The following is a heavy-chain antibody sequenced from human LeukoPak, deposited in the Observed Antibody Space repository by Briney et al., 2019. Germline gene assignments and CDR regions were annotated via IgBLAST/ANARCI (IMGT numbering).Heavy chain of an antibody. V-gene: IGHV1-18*01. Sequence: ASVKVSCKASGYTFTNYIISWVRQAPGQGLEWMGWISAYNGNTNYAQKLQGRVTMTTDTSTATAYMEDMSLRSDDTAVYYCARGGNYFRFDPWGQGTLVTVSS. CDR2: ISAYNGNT. CDR1: GYTFTNYI. CDR3: ARGGNYFRFDP. D-gene: IGHD1-26*01. J-gene: IGHJ5*02.